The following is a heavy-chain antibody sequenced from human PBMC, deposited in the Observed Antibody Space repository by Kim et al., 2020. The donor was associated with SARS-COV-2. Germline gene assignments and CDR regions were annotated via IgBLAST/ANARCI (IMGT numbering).Heavy chain of an antibody. V-gene: IGHV3-11*01. CDR3: ARKWLDQYYYYGMDV. CDR1: GFTFSDYY. J-gene: IGHJ6*02. CDR2: ISSSGSTI. D-gene: IGHD6-19*01. Sequence: GGSLRLSCAASGFTFSDYYMSWIRQAPGKGLEWVSYISSSGSTIYYADSVKGRFTISRDNAKNSLYLQMNSLRAEDTAVYYCARKWLDQYYYYGMDVWGQGTTVTVSS.